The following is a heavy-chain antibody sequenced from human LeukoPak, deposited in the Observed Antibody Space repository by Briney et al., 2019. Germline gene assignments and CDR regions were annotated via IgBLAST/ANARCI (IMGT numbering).Heavy chain of an antibody. D-gene: IGHD3-9*01. CDR3: ARDSEVRNILTGYFYYYGMDV. CDR1: GFTFSSYW. V-gene: IGHV3-23*01. J-gene: IGHJ6*02. Sequence: GGSLRLSCAASGFTFSSYWMHWVRQAPGKGLEWVSGISDSGGSTYHADSVKGRFAISRDSSKSTLYLQMNSLRAEDTAVYYCARDSEVRNILTGYFYYYGMDVWGQGTTVTVSS. CDR2: ISDSGGST.